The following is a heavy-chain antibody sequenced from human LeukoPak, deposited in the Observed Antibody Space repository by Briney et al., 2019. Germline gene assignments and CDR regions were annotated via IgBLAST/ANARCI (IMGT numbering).Heavy chain of an antibody. Sequence: GGSLRLSCAAAGFTFCSYWMHWVRQAPGKGLVWVSRINSDGSGTSYADSVKGRFTISRDNAKNTLYLQMNSLRAEDTAVYYCAGRSGSYYSLNYWGQGTLVTVSS. CDR3: AGRSGSYYSLNY. V-gene: IGHV3-74*01. CDR1: GFTFCSYW. CDR2: INSDGSGT. D-gene: IGHD3-10*01. J-gene: IGHJ4*02.